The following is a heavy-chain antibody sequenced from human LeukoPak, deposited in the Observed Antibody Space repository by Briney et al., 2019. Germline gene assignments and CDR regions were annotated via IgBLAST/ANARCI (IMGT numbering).Heavy chain of an antibody. Sequence: GGSLRLSCAASGFTFSSYWMSWVRQAPGKGLERVANIKQDGSEKYYMDSVKGRFTISRDNAKNSLYLQMNSLRAEDTAVYYCARVRIAARHFDYWGQGTLVTVSS. CDR2: IKQDGSEK. CDR3: ARVRIAARHFDY. V-gene: IGHV3-7*01. CDR1: GFTFSSYW. J-gene: IGHJ4*02. D-gene: IGHD6-6*01.